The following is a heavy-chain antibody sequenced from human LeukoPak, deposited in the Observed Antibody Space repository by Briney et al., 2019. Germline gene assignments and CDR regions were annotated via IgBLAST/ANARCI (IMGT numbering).Heavy chain of an antibody. CDR3: ARLHYDVLTGPFDY. D-gene: IGHD3-9*01. J-gene: IGHJ4*02. CDR2: IYSGGAT. CDR1: GITVSTNY. V-gene: IGHV3-66*04. Sequence: GGSLRLSCAASGITVSTNYMSWVRQAPGKGLEWVSIIYSGGATFYADSVKGRFTIFRENSKNTLWLQMNSLRVEDTAVYYCARLHYDVLTGPFDYWGQGTLVTVSS.